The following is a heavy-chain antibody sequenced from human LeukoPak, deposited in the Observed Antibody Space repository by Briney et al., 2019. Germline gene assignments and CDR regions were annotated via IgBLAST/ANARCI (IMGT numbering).Heavy chain of an antibody. CDR1: GYTYSSYT. CDR2: IDGSGVTS. CDR3: ARDRGQWLVRSSSGI. Sequence: PGGSLRLSCAASGYTYSSYTMPWVRQAPGKGLEWVSAIDGSGVTSFYGDSVKARFTISRDNSKNTLYLQMNSLRAEDTALYYCARDRGQWLVRSSSGIWGQGTMVTVSS. D-gene: IGHD6-19*01. J-gene: IGHJ3*02. V-gene: IGHV3-23*02.